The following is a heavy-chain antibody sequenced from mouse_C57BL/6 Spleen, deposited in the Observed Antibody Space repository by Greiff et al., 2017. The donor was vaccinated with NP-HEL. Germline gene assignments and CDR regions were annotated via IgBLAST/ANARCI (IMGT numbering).Heavy chain of an antibody. V-gene: IGHV5-9*01. CDR1: GFTFSSYT. CDR2: ISGGGGNT. D-gene: IGHD1-1*01. J-gene: IGHJ4*01. CDR3: ARLNYYGSLHYAMDY. Sequence: EVKLMESGGGLVKPGGSLKLSCAASGFTFSSYTMSWVRQTPEKRLEWVATISGGGGNTYYPDSVKGRFTISRDNAKNTLYLQMSSLRSEDTALYYCARLNYYGSLHYAMDYWGQGTSVTVSS.